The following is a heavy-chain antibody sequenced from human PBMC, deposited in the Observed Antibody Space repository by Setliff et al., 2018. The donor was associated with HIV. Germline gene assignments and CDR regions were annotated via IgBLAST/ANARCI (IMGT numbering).Heavy chain of an antibody. V-gene: IGHV4-31*03. Sequence: LSLTCSVSGVSMTSGGYYWSWLRQHPVKGLEWIGKIYYTGTTYYNPSLKSRLTISVDASQNQVSLKLTSVTVADTAIYYCARDQGSGYVNWFDPWGQGTLVTVS. CDR2: IYYTGTT. CDR1: GVSMTSGGYY. CDR3: ARDQGSGYVNWFDP. D-gene: IGHD5-18*01. J-gene: IGHJ5*02.